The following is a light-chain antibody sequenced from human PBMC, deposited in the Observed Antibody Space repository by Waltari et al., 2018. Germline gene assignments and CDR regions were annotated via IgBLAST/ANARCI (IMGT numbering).Light chain of an antibody. CDR2: SND. V-gene: IGLV1-44*01. Sequence: QSVLTHPPSASGTPGQTVTLPCSGGTSNTGRTHVQWYHHLPGTAPKLLIHSNDERPSGVPDRFSGSKSGTSASLAISGLQSEDEVDYFCATWDDSLGGPVFGGGTKLTVL. J-gene: IGLJ3*02. CDR3: ATWDDSLGGPV. CDR1: TSNTGRTH.